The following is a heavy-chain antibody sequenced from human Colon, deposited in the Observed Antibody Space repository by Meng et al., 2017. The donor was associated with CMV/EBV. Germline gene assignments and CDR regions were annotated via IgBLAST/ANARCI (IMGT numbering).Heavy chain of an antibody. V-gene: IGHV3-53*05. J-gene: IGHJ3*02. CDR1: GFTVSSDY. CDR2: TYIGSST. Sequence: GESLKISCAASGFTVSSDYMSWVRQAPGKGLEWVASTYIGSSTDYADSVKGRFSISRDNSKRTLYLEMSSLRVEDTAVYFCARARVKQLNYAFDIWGQGTLVTVSS. D-gene: IGHD1-1*01. CDR3: ARARVKQLNYAFDI.